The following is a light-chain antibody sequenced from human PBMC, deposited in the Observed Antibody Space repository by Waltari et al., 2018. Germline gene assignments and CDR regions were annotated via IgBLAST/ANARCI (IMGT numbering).Light chain of an antibody. V-gene: IGLV1-44*01. CDR3: AAWDDSLNGHWV. Sequence: QSVLSQPPSASGTPGQRVTISCAGRASNIGNNVVNWYQQVPGKAPKLLIYRSDLRPCGGPARVSASKSGTSAALAISGLQSEDEADYYCAAWDDSLNGHWVFGGGTKVTV. CDR1: ASNIGNNV. CDR2: RSD. J-gene: IGLJ3*02.